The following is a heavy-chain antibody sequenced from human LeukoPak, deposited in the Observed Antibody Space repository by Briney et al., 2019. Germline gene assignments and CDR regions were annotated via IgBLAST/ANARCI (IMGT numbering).Heavy chain of an antibody. CDR2: IYPGDSDT. D-gene: IGHD3-22*01. V-gene: IGHV5-51*01. CDR3: ARPSDSSGYSLDY. CDR1: GYSFTSYW. Sequence: GESLKISCKGSGYSFTSYWIGWVRQMPGKGLEWMGIIYPGDSDTRYSPSFQGQVTISADKSISTAYLQWSSLKASNTAMYYCARPSDSSGYSLDYWGQGTLVTVSS. J-gene: IGHJ4*02.